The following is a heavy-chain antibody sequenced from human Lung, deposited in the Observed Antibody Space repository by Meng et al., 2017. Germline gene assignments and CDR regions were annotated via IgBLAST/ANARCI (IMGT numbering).Heavy chain of an antibody. J-gene: IGHJ2*01. CDR2: IYNSGST. Sequence: LQELGPGLVKPSQTLSLTCPCSGGSISSSNYYWSWIRQPPGKGLEWSGHIYNSGSTYYNPSLKSRITISVDTSKNQFSLKLSSVTAADTAVYYCARGQKGYFDLWGRGTLVTVSS. CDR3: ARGQKGYFDL. CDR1: GGSISSSNYY. V-gene: IGHV4-30-4*01.